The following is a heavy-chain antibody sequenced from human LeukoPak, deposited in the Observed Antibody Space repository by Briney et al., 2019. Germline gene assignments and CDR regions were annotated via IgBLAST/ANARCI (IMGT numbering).Heavy chain of an antibody. D-gene: IGHD3-9*01. CDR3: ARAYYDILTGSNYFDY. CDR2: ISSSGSTI. J-gene: IGHJ4*02. V-gene: IGHV3-48*03. CDR1: GFTFSSYE. Sequence: GGSLRLSCAASGFTFSSYEMNWVRQAPGKGPEWVSYISSSGSTIYYADSVKGRFTISRDNAKNSLYLQMNSLRAEDTAVYYCARAYYDILTGSNYFDYWGQGTLVTVSS.